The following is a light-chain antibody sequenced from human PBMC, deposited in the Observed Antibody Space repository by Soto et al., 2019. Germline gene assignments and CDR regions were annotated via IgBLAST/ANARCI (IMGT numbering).Light chain of an antibody. V-gene: IGLV1-44*01. CDR3: ATWDDSLNGRV. CDR1: SSNIGSNT. J-gene: IGLJ3*02. Sequence: QLVLTQPPSASGTPGQRVTISCSGGSSNIGSNTVNWFQQLPGTAPKLLIFSNNQRPSGVPDRFSGSKSGTSASLAIGGLQSEDEADYYCATWDDSLNGRVFGGGTKLTVL. CDR2: SNN.